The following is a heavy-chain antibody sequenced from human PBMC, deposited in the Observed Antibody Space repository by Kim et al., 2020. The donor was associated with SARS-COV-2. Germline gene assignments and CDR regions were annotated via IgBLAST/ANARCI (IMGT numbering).Heavy chain of an antibody. CDR2: IYYSGST. V-gene: IGHV4-39*01. D-gene: IGHD3-10*01. CDR1: GGSISSSSYY. CDR3: ARFGIGSGSYYYYYGMDV. J-gene: IGHJ6*02. Sequence: SETLSLTCTVSGGSISSSSYYWGWIRQPPGKGLEWIGSIYYSGSTYYNPSLKSRVTISVDTSKNQFSLKLSSVTAADTAVYYCARFGIGSGSYYYYYGMDVWGQGTTVTVSS.